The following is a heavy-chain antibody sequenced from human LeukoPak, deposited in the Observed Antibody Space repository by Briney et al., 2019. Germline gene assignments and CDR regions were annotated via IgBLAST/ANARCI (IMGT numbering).Heavy chain of an antibody. CDR1: GFTFSSYA. D-gene: IGHD3-10*01. CDR3: ARDKSVLLWFGPMDV. V-gene: IGHV3-23*01. J-gene: IGHJ6*02. CDR2: ISGSGGST. Sequence: GGSLRLSCAASGFTFSSYAMSWVRQAPGKGLEWVSAISGSGGSTYYADSVKGRFTISRDNSKNTLYLQMNSLRAEDTAVYYCARDKSVLLWFGPMDVWGQGTTVTVSS.